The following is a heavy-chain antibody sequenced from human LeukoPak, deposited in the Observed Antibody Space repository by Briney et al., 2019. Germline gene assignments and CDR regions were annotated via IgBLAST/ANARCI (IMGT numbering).Heavy chain of an antibody. CDR1: GFTFSSFD. D-gene: IGHD3-10*01. CDR2: IKFDGSQK. V-gene: IGHV3-30*02. CDR3: ARRLPDSGSYSPDY. J-gene: IGHJ4*02. Sequence: GGSLRLSCAPSGFTFSSFDMHWVRQPPDKGLEWVAFIKFDGSQKYYADSVRGRLTVSRYNSRNMLYLQLDSLRDDDTAVYFCARRLPDSGSYSPDYWGQGTLVTVSS.